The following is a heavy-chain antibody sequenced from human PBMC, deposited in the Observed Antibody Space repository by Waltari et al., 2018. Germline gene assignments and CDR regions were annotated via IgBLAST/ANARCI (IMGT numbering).Heavy chain of an antibody. Sequence: QVQLVQSGAEVKKPGSSVKVSCKASGVTFSSYASSWVRQAPGQGLEWMGGIIPIFGTAHYAQQFPGRVTLTAEESTTPAYMELSSLRPEDTAVYYCARDQPDEGYNFIVADWGQGTLVTVSS. J-gene: IGHJ4*02. CDR2: IIPIFGTA. CDR1: GVTFSSYA. CDR3: ARDQPDEGYNFIVAD. V-gene: IGHV1-69*13. D-gene: IGHD5-12*01.